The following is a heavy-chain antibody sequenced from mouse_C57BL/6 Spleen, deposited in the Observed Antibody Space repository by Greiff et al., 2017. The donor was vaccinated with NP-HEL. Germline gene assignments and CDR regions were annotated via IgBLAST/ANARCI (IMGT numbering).Heavy chain of an antibody. J-gene: IGHJ3*01. CDR3: ARNSGSWFAY. D-gene: IGHD4-1*01. Sequence: QVQLQQSGAELVKPGASVKISCKASGYAFSSYWMNWVKRRPGKGLEWIGQIYPGDGDTNYNGKFKGKATLTADKSSSTAYMQLSSLTSEDSAVYFCARNSGSWFAYWGQGTLVTVSA. V-gene: IGHV1-80*01. CDR2: IYPGDGDT. CDR1: GYAFSSYW.